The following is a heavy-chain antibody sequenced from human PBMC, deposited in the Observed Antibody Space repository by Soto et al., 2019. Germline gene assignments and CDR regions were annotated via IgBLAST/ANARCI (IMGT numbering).Heavy chain of an antibody. J-gene: IGHJ5*02. CDR2: MYFGGSF. D-gene: IGHD3-22*01. V-gene: IGHV4-59*02. Sequence: SETLSLTCSVSGASVSNGYWSWIRQPPGKALEWIGFMYFGGSFNYNPSLTSRATISVETSKNQFSMKLTSVTASDTAVYYCARSYYDSTGFAVDPWGQGTLVTVSS. CDR1: GASVSNGY. CDR3: ARSYYDSTGFAVDP.